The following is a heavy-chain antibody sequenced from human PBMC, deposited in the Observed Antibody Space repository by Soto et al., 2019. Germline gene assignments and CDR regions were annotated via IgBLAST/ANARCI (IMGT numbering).Heavy chain of an antibody. V-gene: IGHV3-30-3*01. Sequence: PGGSLRLSCAASGFTFSSYAMHWVRQAPGKGLEWVAVISYDGSNKYYADSVKGRFTISRDNSKNTLYLQMNSLRAEDTAVYYCATFFTNTWSGSDYWGQGTLVTVSS. CDR2: ISYDGSNK. CDR3: ATFFTNTWSGSDY. D-gene: IGHD1-26*01. J-gene: IGHJ4*02. CDR1: GFTFSSYA.